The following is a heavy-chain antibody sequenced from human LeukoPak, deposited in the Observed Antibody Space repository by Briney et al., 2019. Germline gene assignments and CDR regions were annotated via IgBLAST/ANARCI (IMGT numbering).Heavy chain of an antibody. CDR1: ADSITTYY. V-gene: IGHV4-4*07. D-gene: IGHD6-25*01. CDR3: AGRDRSTGYSFDY. CDR2: IHIDGTR. J-gene: IGHJ4*02. Sequence: PSETLSLTCLVSADSITTYYWSWFRQPAGDRPQWIGQIHIDGTRNYNPSLKSRVAMSIDTSKNQVSLDVFPVTAADTAVYYCAGRDRSTGYSFDYWGRGALVTVSS.